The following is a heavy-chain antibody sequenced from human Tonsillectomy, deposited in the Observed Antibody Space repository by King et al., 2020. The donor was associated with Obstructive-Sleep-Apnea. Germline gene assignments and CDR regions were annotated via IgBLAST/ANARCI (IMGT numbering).Heavy chain of an antibody. CDR3: AIWLSGYFDY. Sequence: QLVQSGAEVKRPGASVKVSCKASGYTFTDYCIYWVRQAPGKGLEWMGWMNPNSGGTKCAKKFQGRVTMTRDTSTITAYMELSSLRSDDTAVYFCAIWLSGYFDYWGQGTLVTVSS. D-gene: IGHD5-18*01. CDR1: GYTFTDYC. V-gene: IGHV1-2*02. J-gene: IGHJ4*02. CDR2: MNPNSGGT.